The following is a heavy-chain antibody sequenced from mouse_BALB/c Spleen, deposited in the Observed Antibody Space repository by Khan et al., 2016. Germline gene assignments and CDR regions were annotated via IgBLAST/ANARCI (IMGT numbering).Heavy chain of an antibody. CDR1: GYSITSHYS. Sequence: EVKLLESGPDLVKPSQSVSLTCTVTGYSITSHYSWHWIRHFPGNKVEWMGYIHYSGSTDYNPSLKSRNSITRDTAKNQFFLHLNSVTTEDTATYNCAGSSTGYCDSFDYWGQGTTLTVSS. CDR3: AGSSTGYCDSFDY. CDR2: IHYSGST. V-gene: IGHV3-1*02. D-gene: IGHD3-1*01. J-gene: IGHJ2*01.